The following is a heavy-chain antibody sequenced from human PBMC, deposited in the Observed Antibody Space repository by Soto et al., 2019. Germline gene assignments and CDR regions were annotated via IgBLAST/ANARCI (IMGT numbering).Heavy chain of an antibody. V-gene: IGHV3-23*01. J-gene: IGHJ4*02. D-gene: IGHD2-2*01. CDR3: AKSGSAVVAIRSDY. Sequence: GGSLRLSCAASGFTFSSYAMSWVRQAPGRGLEWVSAISGSGGSTYYADSVKGRFTISRDNSKNTLYLQMNSLRAEDTAVYYCAKSGSAVVAIRSDYWGEGTLIRVTS. CDR1: GFTFSSYA. CDR2: ISGSGGST.